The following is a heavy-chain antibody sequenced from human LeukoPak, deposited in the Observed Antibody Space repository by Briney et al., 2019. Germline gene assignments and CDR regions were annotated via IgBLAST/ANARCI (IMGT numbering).Heavy chain of an antibody. CDR3: ARAPRRAYGDYELFDY. CDR1: GFTFSSYW. J-gene: IGHJ4*02. Sequence: PGGSLRLSCAASGFTFSSYWMSWVRQAPGKGLEWVANIKQDGSEKYYVDPVKGRFTISRDNAKNSLYLQMNSLRAEDTAVYYCARAPRRAYGDYELFDYWGQGTLVTVSS. V-gene: IGHV3-7*04. CDR2: IKQDGSEK. D-gene: IGHD4-17*01.